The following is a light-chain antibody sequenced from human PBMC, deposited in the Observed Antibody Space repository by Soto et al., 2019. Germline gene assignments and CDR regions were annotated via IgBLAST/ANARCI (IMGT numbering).Light chain of an antibody. Sequence: EIVWTQSPGTLSLSPGARAPLSCRASQVGSSNFVAWYQEKPGQAHTLLIYGAHTRATGVPDRSTGSWSGTEFTLTIRSLQSQDFAVYFGQKSNNWPPWTVGMGTKVDI. CDR1: QVGSSN. V-gene: IGKV3-15*01. J-gene: IGKJ1*01. CDR3: QKSNNWPPWT. CDR2: GAH.